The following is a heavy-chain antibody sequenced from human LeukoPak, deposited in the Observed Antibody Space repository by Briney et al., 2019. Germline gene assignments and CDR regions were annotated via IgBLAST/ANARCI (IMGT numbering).Heavy chain of an antibody. CDR1: GGSISSYY. CDR2: IYTSGST. V-gene: IGHV4-4*07. Sequence: SETLSLTCTVSGGSISSYYWSWIRQPAGKGLKRIGRIYTSGSTNYNPSLKSRVTMSVDTSKNQFSLKLSSVTAADTAVYYCARDSVGAPFYYYYYMDVWGKGTTVTISS. CDR3: ARDSVGAPFYYYYYMDV. D-gene: IGHD1-26*01. J-gene: IGHJ6*03.